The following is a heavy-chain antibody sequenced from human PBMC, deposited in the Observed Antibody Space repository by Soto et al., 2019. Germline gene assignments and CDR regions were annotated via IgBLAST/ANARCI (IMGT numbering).Heavy chain of an antibody. CDR2: ISSSGSTI. Sequence: GGSLRLSCAASGFTFSDYYMSWIRQAPGKGLEWVSYISSSGSTIYYEYSVKGRFTISRNNAKNSLYLQMNSLRAEDTAVYYCARQGLEGQFDPWGQGTLVTVSS. J-gene: IGHJ5*02. CDR1: GFTFSDYY. CDR3: ARQGLEGQFDP. V-gene: IGHV3-11*01.